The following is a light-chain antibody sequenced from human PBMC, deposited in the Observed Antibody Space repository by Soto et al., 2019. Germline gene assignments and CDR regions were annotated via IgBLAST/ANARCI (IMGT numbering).Light chain of an antibody. Sequence: EIVMTQSPGTLSVSPGERATLSCRASQSVSSNLAWYQQKPGQAPRLLIYGASTRATGIPARFSGSGSGTEFTLTISSLQSEDFAVYYCQQYNNWPPWTFGQGTKVDIK. CDR3: QQYNNWPPWT. CDR1: QSVSSN. CDR2: GAS. V-gene: IGKV3-15*01. J-gene: IGKJ1*01.